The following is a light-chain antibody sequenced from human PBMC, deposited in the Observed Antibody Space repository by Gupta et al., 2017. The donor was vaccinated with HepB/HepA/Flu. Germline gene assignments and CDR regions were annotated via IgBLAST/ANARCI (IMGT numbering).Light chain of an antibody. CDR1: SSDVGSYNR. CDR3: SSYTSSSTFA. J-gene: IGLJ2*01. Sequence: QSALTQPPSVSGSPGQSFTISCTGTSSDVGSYNRVSWYQQPPGTAPKLMIYEVSNRPSGVPDRFSGSKSGNTASLTISGRQAEDEADYYCSSYTSSSTFAFGGGTKLTVL. CDR2: EVS. V-gene: IGLV2-18*02.